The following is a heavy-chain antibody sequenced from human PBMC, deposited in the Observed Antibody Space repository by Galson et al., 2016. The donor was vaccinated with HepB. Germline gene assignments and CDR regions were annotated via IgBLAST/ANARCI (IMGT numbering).Heavy chain of an antibody. D-gene: IGHD5-24*01. CDR1: GFPFSSFW. V-gene: IGHV3-7*05. Sequence: SLRLSCAASGFPFSSFWMRWVRQAPGKGLEWVANIKQDVSDRSYVDSVKGRFTISRDNAKNSLFLQMNSLRADDTAVYYCARAIATSCWGKGALVTVSS. J-gene: IGHJ4*02. CDR3: ARAIATSC. CDR2: IKQDVSDR.